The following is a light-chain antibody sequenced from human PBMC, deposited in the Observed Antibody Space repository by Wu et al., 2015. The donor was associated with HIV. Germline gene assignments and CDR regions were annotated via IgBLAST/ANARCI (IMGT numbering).Light chain of an antibody. Sequence: EIVSTQSPGTLSLSPGERATLSCRASQSVSSSYLAWYQQKPGQAPRLLIYGASSRATGIPDRFSGSGSGTDFTLTISRLEPEDFAVYHCQHYGISPFFSQGTKLEIK. J-gene: IGKJ2*01. V-gene: IGKV3-20*01. CDR1: QSVSSSY. CDR3: QHYGISPF. CDR2: GAS.